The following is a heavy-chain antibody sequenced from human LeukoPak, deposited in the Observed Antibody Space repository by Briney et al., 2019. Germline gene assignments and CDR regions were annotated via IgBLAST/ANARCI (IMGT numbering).Heavy chain of an antibody. J-gene: IGHJ6*03. D-gene: IGHD3-3*01. CDR3: ARDNRDPTKDRFLEWLGVGYYMDV. CDR2: INPSGGRT. CDR1: GYTFTSYY. Sequence: GASVKVCCKSSGYTFTSYYMHWVRQPPGQGLAWMGIINPSGGRTSYAQKLQGRVSMTRDTATSTVYMELSSLRSEDTAVYYCARDNRDPTKDRFLEWLGVGYYMDVWGKGTTVTVSS. V-gene: IGHV1-46*01.